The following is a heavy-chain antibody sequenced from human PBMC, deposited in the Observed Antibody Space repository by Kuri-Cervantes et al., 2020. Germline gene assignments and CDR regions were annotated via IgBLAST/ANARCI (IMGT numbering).Heavy chain of an antibody. V-gene: IGHV1-18*01. Sequence: ASVKVSCKASGYTFTSNGISWVRQAPGQGLEWVGWISAYNGHTNYAQKLQGRVTMTRDTSTSTVYMELSSLRSEDTAVYYCAREESRATYYYDSSGLCFDYWGQGTLVTVSS. CDR2: ISAYNGHT. D-gene: IGHD3-22*01. CDR1: GYTFTSNG. CDR3: AREESRATYYYDSSGLCFDY. J-gene: IGHJ4*02.